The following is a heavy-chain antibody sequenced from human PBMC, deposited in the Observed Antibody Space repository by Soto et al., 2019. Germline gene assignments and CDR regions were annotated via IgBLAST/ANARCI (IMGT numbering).Heavy chain of an antibody. V-gene: IGHV3-33*01. CDR2: IWYDGSNK. D-gene: IGHD4-4*01. CDR3: AREYSNYFYYYYGMDV. J-gene: IGHJ6*02. CDR1: GFTFSSYG. Sequence: PGGSLRLSCAASGFTFSSYGMHWVRQAPGKGLEWVAVIWYDGSNKYYADSVKGRFTISRDNSKNTLYLQMNSLRAEDTAVYYCAREYSNYFYYYYGMDVWGQGTTVTVSS.